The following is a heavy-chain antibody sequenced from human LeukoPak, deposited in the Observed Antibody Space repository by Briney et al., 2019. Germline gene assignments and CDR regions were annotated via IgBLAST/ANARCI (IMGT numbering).Heavy chain of an antibody. V-gene: IGHV3-23*01. CDR2: MSGGGDSD. CDR3: TKDASYARENDNSGFFID. CDR1: GFTFTSYA. Sequence: GGALRLSCAASGFTFTSYAMSWVRQTPGKGLEWGARMSGGGDSDYYADSVKGRFTVSRDKSKNTLYVQVNSLRADDTAVYYCTKDASYARENDNSGFFIDWGQGTLVTVSS. D-gene: IGHD3-22*01. J-gene: IGHJ4*02.